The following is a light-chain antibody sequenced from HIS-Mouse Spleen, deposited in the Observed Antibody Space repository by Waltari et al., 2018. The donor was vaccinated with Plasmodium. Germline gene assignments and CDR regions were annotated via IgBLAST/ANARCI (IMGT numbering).Light chain of an antibody. CDR2: AAS. J-gene: IGKJ1*01. Sequence: DTQLTQSQSSLAASVGAGVTLTCRASHSISNYLNWYQQKPGKAPKFLIYAASTLQSGVPSRFSGSGSGTDFTLTISSLQPEDFATYYCQQSYSTWTFGQGTKVEIK. CDR1: HSISNY. CDR3: QQSYSTWT. V-gene: IGKV1-39*01.